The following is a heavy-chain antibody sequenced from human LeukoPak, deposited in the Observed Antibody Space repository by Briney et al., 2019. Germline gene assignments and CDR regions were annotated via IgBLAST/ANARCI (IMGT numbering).Heavy chain of an antibody. CDR3: AREEGIVGATDFDY. CDR1: GGSISSGDSY. CDR2: IYYSGST. D-gene: IGHD1-26*01. Sequence: SETLSLTCTVSGGSISSGDSYWGWFRQPPGKGLEWIGYIYYSGSTYYNPSLKSRVTISVDTSKNQFSLKLSSVTAADTAVYYCAREEGIVGATDFDYWGQGTLVTVSS. V-gene: IGHV4-30-4*01. J-gene: IGHJ4*02.